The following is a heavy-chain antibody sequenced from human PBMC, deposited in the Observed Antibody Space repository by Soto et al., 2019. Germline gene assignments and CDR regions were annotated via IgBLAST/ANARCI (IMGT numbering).Heavy chain of an antibody. V-gene: IGHV3-15*07. D-gene: IGHD3-3*01. Sequence: EVQLVESGGGLVKPGGSLRLSCAASGFTFSNAWMNWVRHAPGKGLEWVGRIRSNADGGTADYAAPVKGRFTFSRDDSQNTLFLQMNSLKTEDTAVYFCTTSISGLVTGHWGQGTLVTVSS. CDR2: IRSNADGGTA. CDR1: GFTFSNAW. J-gene: IGHJ4*02. CDR3: TTSISGLVTGH.